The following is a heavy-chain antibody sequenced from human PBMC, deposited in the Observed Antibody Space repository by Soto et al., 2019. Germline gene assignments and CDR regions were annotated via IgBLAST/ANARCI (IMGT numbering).Heavy chain of an antibody. Sequence: EVQLVESGGGLVQPGGSLSLSCEASGFTFRNSDMHWAPQGTGNGLEWVSGISAAGDPEYADSVEGRFTISRENAQNSFFLQMNSLRVGDTAVYYCARTDRDLYGVDVWGQGTTVIVSS. V-gene: IGHV3-13*05. J-gene: IGHJ6*02. CDR3: ARTDRDLYGVDV. CDR2: ISAAGDP. CDR1: GFTFRNSD.